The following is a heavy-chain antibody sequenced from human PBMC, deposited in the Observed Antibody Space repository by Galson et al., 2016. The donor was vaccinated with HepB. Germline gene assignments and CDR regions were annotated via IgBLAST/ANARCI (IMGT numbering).Heavy chain of an antibody. CDR2: IKSKTDGGTT. J-gene: IGHJ6*02. CDR3: TKPLTYYDFWSGYYTPPYYYYGMDV. D-gene: IGHD3-3*01. CDR1: GFIFSNAW. Sequence: SLRFSCAASGFIFSNAWMSWVRQASGKGLEWVGRIKSKTDGGTTDYAAPVKGRFTISRDDSKNTVYLQMNSLKTEDTAVYYCTKPLTYYDFWSGYYTPPYYYYGMDVWGQGTTVTVSS. V-gene: IGHV3-15*07.